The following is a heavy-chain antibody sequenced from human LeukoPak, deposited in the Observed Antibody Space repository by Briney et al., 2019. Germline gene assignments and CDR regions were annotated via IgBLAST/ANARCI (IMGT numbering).Heavy chain of an antibody. CDR2: INPNSGGT. V-gene: IGHV1-2*02. CDR1: GYTFTGYY. J-gene: IGHJ4*02. D-gene: IGHD3-10*01. CDR3: ARVARTSLSITMVRGNFDY. Sequence: ASVKVSCKASGYTFTGYYMQWVRQAPGQGLEWMGWINPNSGGTNYAQKFQGRVTMTTDTSTRTAYMELRSLRSDDTAVYYCARVARTSLSITMVRGNFDYWGQGTLVTVSS.